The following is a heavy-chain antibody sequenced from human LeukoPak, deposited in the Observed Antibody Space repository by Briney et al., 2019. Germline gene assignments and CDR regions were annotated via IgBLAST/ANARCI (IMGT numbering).Heavy chain of an antibody. D-gene: IGHD3-3*01. Sequence: SETLSLTCAVSGGSISTYCWGWIRQPPGKGLEWIGYIFYSGSTNYNPSLKSRVTISVDTSKNQFSLKLSSVTAADTAVYYCVRSDDFWSGYYGYWGQGTLVTVSS. V-gene: IGHV4-59*01. CDR2: IFYSGST. CDR1: GGSISTYC. J-gene: IGHJ4*02. CDR3: VRSDDFWSGYYGY.